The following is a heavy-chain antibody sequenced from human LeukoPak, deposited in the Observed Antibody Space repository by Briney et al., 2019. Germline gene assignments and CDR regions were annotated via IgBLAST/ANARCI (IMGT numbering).Heavy chain of an antibody. CDR1: GFTFSSYW. CDR3: TRPESSSSLACDH. D-gene: IGHD2-2*01. V-gene: IGHV3-7*01. J-gene: IGHJ4*02. Sequence: PGGSLRLSCAAFGFTFSSYWMSWVRQAPGKGLEWVANIKQDGSEKYYVDSVKGRFTISRDNAKNSLYLQMNSLRAEDTAVYYCTRPESSSSLACDHWGQGTLVTVSS. CDR2: IKQDGSEK.